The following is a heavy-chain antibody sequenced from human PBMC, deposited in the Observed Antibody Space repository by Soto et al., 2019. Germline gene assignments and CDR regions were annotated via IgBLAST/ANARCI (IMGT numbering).Heavy chain of an antibody. CDR3: ARGSIRWGRKTTPNSAYYYYGMDV. CDR1: GGTFSSYA. J-gene: IGHJ6*02. V-gene: IGHV1-69*01. CDR2: IIPIFGTA. D-gene: IGHD4-17*01. Sequence: QVQLVQSGAEVKKPGSSVKVSCKASGGTFSSYAISWVRQAPGQGLEWMGGIIPIFGTANYAQKFQGRVTITADESTSTAYMELSSLRSEDTAVYYCARGSIRWGRKTTPNSAYYYYGMDVWGQGTTVTVSS.